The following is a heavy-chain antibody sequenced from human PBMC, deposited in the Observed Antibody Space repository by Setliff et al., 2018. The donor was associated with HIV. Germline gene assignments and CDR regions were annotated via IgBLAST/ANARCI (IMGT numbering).Heavy chain of an antibody. Sequence: PSETLSLTCAVSGYSISSGYYWGWIRQPPGKGLEWIGSISYSGGIYYNPSLKSRVTLSIDTSKNQFSLRLTFLAAADTAVYYCARRGFWSDGRAFDIWGQGTMVTVSS. D-gene: IGHD3-3*01. J-gene: IGHJ3*02. V-gene: IGHV4-38-2*01. CDR2: ISYSGGI. CDR1: GYSISSGYY. CDR3: ARRGFWSDGRAFDI.